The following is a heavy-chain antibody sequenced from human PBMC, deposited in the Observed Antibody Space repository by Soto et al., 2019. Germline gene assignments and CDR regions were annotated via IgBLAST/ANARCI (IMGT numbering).Heavy chain of an antibody. V-gene: IGHV5-51*01. CDR3: AAGSDYGGAFLY. Sequence: PGESLKISGKAAGYTFTTSCIGWVRQVPGKGLEWMGVIFPGDSDTRYSPSFEGHVSISADKSITSAYLEWSTLKASDTAIYYCAAGSDYGGAFLYWGQGSLVTVSS. J-gene: IGHJ4*02. D-gene: IGHD6-25*01. CDR2: IFPGDSDT. CDR1: GYTFTTSC.